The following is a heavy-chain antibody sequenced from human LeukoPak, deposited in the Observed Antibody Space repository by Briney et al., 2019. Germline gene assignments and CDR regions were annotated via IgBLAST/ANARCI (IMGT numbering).Heavy chain of an antibody. CDR3: ARDLDQYSGRFGGFGHDF. Sequence: ASVKVSCKASGYTFANYGFNWVRQAPGQGLEWMGWISAYNGNTNYAQKFQGRVTMTTDTSTSTAYMDLRSLRSDDTAVYYCARDLDQYSGRFGGFGHDFWGQGTLVTVSS. CDR1: GYTFANYG. D-gene: IGHD1-26*01. V-gene: IGHV1-18*01. J-gene: IGHJ4*02. CDR2: ISAYNGNT.